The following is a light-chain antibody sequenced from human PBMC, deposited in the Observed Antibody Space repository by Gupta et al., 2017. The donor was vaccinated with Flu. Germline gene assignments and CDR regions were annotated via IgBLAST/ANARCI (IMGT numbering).Light chain of an antibody. CDR1: STNMGGNT. Sequence: RSTIPCSGSSTNMGGNTVDWYQQFPGPAPHRCIDSNNQRPSGVPDRFSGSKCGTSASLAITGLQAEDEADYYCAARDDSMDGRVFGGGTKLTVL. J-gene: IGLJ2*01. CDR3: AARDDSMDGRV. CDR2: SNN. V-gene: IGLV1-44*01.